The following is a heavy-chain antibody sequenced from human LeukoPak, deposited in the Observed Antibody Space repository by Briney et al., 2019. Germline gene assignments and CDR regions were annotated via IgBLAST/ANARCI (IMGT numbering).Heavy chain of an antibody. CDR1: GFTFSGYA. CDR2: ISYDGSNK. D-gene: IGHD2-21*02. J-gene: IGHJ4*02. V-gene: IGHV3-30-3*01. Sequence: GGSLRLSCAASGFTFSGYAMRWVRQAPGKGLEWVSFISYDGSNKYYVDSVKGRFTISRDNAKNTLYLQMNSLRAEDTAVYYCASFLAYCGGDCYSDFDYWGQGTLVTVSS. CDR3: ASFLAYCGGDCYSDFDY.